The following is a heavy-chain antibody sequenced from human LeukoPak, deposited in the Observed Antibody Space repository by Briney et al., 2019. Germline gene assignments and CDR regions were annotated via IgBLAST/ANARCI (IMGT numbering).Heavy chain of an antibody. J-gene: IGHJ6*02. D-gene: IGHD6-13*01. CDR3: ARRYSSSWYFYQYGMDV. CDR2: MNPNSGNT. Sequence: GASVKVSCKASGYTFTSYDINWVRQAPGQGLECMGWMNPNSGNTGYAQEFQGRVAMTRNTSISTGYVELSSLRSEDTAVYYYARRYSSSWYFYQYGMDVWGQGTTVTVSS. CDR1: GYTFTSYD. V-gene: IGHV1-8*01.